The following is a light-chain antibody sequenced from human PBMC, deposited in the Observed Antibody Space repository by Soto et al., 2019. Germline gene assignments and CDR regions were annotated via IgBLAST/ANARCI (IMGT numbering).Light chain of an antibody. CDR3: VAWDDTLDAQV. J-gene: IGLJ3*02. CDR1: RSNIGRNF. CDR2: RNN. Sequence: QSVLTQSPSASGTPGQRVTISCSGSRSNIGRNFAYWYQHVPGTAPRLLIQRNNERPSGVPDRFSGSKSSTSVSLAISGLRPDDEATYYCVAWDDTLDAQVFGGGTKLTVL. V-gene: IGLV1-47*01.